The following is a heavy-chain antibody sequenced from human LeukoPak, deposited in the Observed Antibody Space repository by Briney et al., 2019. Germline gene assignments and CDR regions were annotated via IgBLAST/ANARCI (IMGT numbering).Heavy chain of an antibody. CDR3: ARGRGDNWHQFDY. CDR1: GGTFSSYA. CDR2: IIPIYGTA. V-gene: IGHV1-69*13. Sequence: SVKVSCKASGGTFSSYAISWVRQAPGQGLEWMGGIIPIYGTANYAQKFQGRVTITADESTSTAYMELSSLRSEDTAVYYCARGRGDNWHQFDYWGQGTLVTVSS. J-gene: IGHJ4*02. D-gene: IGHD1-1*01.